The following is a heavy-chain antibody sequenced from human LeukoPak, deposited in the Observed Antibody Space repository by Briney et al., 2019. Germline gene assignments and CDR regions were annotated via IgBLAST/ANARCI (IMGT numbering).Heavy chain of an antibody. CDR2: ISSSSSYI. V-gene: IGHV3-21*01. CDR1: GFTFSSYS. J-gene: IGHJ4*02. CDR3: ARDGRYYDILTGYSTIGAFDY. Sequence: PGGSLRLSCAASGFTFSSYSMNWVRQAPGKGLEWVSSISSSSSYIYYADSVKGRFTISRDNAKNSLYLQMNSLRAEDTAVYYCARDGRYYDILTGYSTIGAFDYWGQGTLVTVSS. D-gene: IGHD3-9*01.